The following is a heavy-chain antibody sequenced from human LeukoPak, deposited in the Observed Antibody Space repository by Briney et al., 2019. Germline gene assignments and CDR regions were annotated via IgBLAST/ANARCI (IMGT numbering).Heavy chain of an antibody. D-gene: IGHD3-22*01. CDR1: GFTVSTEY. CDR2: IYIGGST. Sequence: GGSLRLSCAASGFTVSTEYMSWVRQAPGKGLEWVSIIYIGGSTYYADSVKGRFTISRDNSKNTLYLQMNSLRAEDTAVYYCAKSDYYDSSGHPSSFEYWGQGTLVTVSS. J-gene: IGHJ4*02. V-gene: IGHV3-53*01. CDR3: AKSDYYDSSGHPSSFEY.